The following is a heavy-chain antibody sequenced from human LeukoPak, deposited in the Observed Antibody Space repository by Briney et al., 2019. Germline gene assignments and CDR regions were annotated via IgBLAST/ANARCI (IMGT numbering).Heavy chain of an antibody. D-gene: IGHD6-19*01. V-gene: IGHV1-46*01. CDR2: ISPSDSST. Sequence: EASVKVSCKAFGYTFATYYMHWVRQAPGQGLEWMGIISPSDSSTSYAQKFRGRVTMTRDTSTSTVYMELSSLRSEDTAVYYCAREGPYSSGLGYWGQGTLVTVSS. J-gene: IGHJ4*02. CDR1: GYTFATYY. CDR3: AREGPYSSGLGY.